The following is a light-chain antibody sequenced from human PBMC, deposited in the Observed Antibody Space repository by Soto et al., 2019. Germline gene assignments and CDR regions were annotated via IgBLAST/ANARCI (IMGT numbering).Light chain of an antibody. Sequence: IQITQCPSTLSASVVDRGTITCRASQSISTYLAWYQQKPGKAPKLLIYKASSLESGVPSRFSGSGSGTDFTLTISRLEPEDFAVYYCQQLTDWPPQWTFGQGTKVDI. CDR2: KAS. CDR1: QSISTY. V-gene: IGKV1-5*03. J-gene: IGKJ1*01. CDR3: QQLTDWPPQWT.